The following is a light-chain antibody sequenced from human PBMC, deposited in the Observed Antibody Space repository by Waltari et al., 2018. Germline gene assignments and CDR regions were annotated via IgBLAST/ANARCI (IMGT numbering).Light chain of an antibody. Sequence: QSALTQPPPASGSPGPSVTIPCTGTTSDVGNYTYVPWFQQHPGQAPNLMIYEVTKRPSGVPDRFSGSKSGNTASLTVSGLQAEDEADYYCSSYAAGDIWIFGGGTKLTVL. V-gene: IGLV2-8*01. CDR2: EVT. CDR3: SSYAAGDIWI. J-gene: IGLJ2*01. CDR1: TSDVGNYTY.